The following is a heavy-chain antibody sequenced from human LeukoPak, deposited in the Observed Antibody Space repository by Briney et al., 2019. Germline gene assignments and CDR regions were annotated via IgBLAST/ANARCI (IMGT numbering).Heavy chain of an antibody. CDR3: ARHRGEDRWSRSNWFDP. Sequence: SETLSLTCTVSGGYISSYYWSWIRQPPGKGLEWIGYLYTSGSTNYNPSLKSRVTISVDTSKNRFSLRLTSVTAADTAVYYCARHRGEDRWSRSNWFDPWGQGTLVTVSS. V-gene: IGHV4-4*09. CDR2: LYTSGST. J-gene: IGHJ5*02. CDR1: GGYISSYY. D-gene: IGHD4-23*01.